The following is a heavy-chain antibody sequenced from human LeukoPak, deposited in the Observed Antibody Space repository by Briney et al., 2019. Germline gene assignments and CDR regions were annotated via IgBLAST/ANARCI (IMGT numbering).Heavy chain of an antibody. CDR1: GYSFTSYW. D-gene: IGHD1-7*01. CDR3: ARHEITGTTGESLDAFDI. V-gene: IGHV5-51*01. J-gene: IGHJ3*02. CDR2: IYPPDSDT. Sequence: GESLKISCKGSGYSFTSYWIGWVRQMPGKGLEWMGIIYPPDSDTRYSPSFQGQVTISADKSISTAYLQWSSLKASDTAMYYCARHEITGTTGESLDAFDIWGQGTMVTVSS.